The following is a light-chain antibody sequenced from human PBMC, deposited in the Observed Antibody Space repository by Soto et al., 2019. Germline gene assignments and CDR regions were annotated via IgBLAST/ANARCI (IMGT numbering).Light chain of an antibody. CDR3: SSYTSSSTV. V-gene: IGLV2-14*01. CDR2: EVS. J-gene: IGLJ3*02. CDR1: SSDVGGYNY. Sequence: QSALTQPASVSGSPGQSITISCTGTSSDVGGYNYVSWYQQHPGKAPKLMIYEVSNRPSGVSNRFSGSKSGNTASLTISGLQAEDEADYYCSSYTSSSTVFGGATQLTVL.